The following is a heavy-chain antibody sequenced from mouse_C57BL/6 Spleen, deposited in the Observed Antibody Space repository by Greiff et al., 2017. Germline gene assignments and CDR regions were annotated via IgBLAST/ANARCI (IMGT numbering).Heavy chain of an antibody. J-gene: IGHJ2*01. Sequence: EVKLMESGPELVKPGASVKISCKASGYSFTGYYMNWVKQSPEKSLEWIGEINPSTGGTTYNKKFKAKATLTVDKSASTAYMQLKSLTSEDSADYYGVDGSSPDFDYWGQGTTLTGSA. CDR1: GYSFTGYY. CDR3: VDGSSPDFDY. D-gene: IGHD1-1*01. CDR2: INPSTGGT. V-gene: IGHV1-42*01.